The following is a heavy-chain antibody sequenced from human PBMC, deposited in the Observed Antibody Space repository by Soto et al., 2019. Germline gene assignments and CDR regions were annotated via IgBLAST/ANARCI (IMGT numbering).Heavy chain of an antibody. CDR2: IYPGDSDT. CDR3: ARHYCSSTSCYPGYYYYYGMVV. CDR1: GYSLTRYW. Sequence: LGESLKISCKGSGYSLTRYWIGWVRQMPGKGLEWMGIIYPGDSDTRYSPSFQRQVTISADKSISTAYLQGSSLKASDTAMYYCARHYCSSTSCYPGYYYYYGMVVWVQGTTVTVPS. D-gene: IGHD2-2*01. V-gene: IGHV5-51*01. J-gene: IGHJ6*02.